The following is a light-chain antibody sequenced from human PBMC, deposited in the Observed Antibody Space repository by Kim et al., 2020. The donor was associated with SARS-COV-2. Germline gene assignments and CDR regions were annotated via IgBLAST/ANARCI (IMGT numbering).Light chain of an antibody. CDR2: KTS. Sequence: ASVGDRLFITCRASKSLGGWLAWYQQKPGKALKLVIYKTSRLEIGVPSRFSGSGSETEFTLTISSLQPDDFATYYCQQYNHYSTFGQGTKVDIK. CDR3: QQYNHYST. V-gene: IGKV1-5*03. CDR1: KSLGGW. J-gene: IGKJ1*01.